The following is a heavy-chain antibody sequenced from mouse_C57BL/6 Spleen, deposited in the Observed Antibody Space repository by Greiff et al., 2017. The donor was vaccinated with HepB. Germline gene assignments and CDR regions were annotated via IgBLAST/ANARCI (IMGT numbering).Heavy chain of an antibody. D-gene: IGHD2-1*01. J-gene: IGHJ2*01. V-gene: IGHV1-53*01. CDR2: INPSNGGT. CDR3: ARSSYYGIPFDY. Sequence: QVQLQQPGTELVKPGASVKLSCKASGYTFTSYWMHWVKQRPGQGLEWIGNINPSNGGTNYNEKFKRKATLTVDKSSSTAYMQLSSLTSEDSAVYYCARSSYYGIPFDYWGQGTTLTVSS. CDR1: GYTFTSYW.